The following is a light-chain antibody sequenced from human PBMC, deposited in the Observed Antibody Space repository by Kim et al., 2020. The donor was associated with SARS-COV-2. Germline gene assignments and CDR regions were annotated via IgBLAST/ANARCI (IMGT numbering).Light chain of an antibody. V-gene: IGKV3-11*01. J-gene: IGKJ5*01. CDR2: DAS. CDR1: QSVSSY. Sequence: LSPGETATLSCRASQSVSSYLAWYHQKPAQAPRLLINDASTRATGIPARFSGSGSGTDFTLTISSLEPEDFAVYYCQQRSNWRITFGQGTRLEIK. CDR3: QQRSNWRIT.